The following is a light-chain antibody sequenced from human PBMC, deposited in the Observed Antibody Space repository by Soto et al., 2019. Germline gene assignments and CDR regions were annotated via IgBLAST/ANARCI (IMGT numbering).Light chain of an antibody. Sequence: DIQMTQSPSSVSASVGDRVTITCRASQGISSWLAWYQKKPGKAPKLLIYAASSLQSGVPSRFSGSGSGTDFTLTISSLQPEDFATDYCQQANSFPFTFGPGTKVYIK. V-gene: IGKV1-12*01. CDR1: QGISSW. CDR2: AAS. CDR3: QQANSFPFT. J-gene: IGKJ3*01.